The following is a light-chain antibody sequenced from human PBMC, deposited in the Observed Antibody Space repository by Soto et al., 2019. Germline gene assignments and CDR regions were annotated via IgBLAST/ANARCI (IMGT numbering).Light chain of an antibody. CDR2: TAS. V-gene: IGKV1-39*01. J-gene: IGKJ1*01. Sequence: DLRMTQSPSSLSASVGDRVTISCRASQNILTYLNWYQHRPGEAPNVLIYTASSLQSGVPSRFSGSGSGTNFTLTISSLRPEDFATYYCQQTHHTPRTFGRGTKVEI. CDR3: QQTHHTPRT. CDR1: QNILTY.